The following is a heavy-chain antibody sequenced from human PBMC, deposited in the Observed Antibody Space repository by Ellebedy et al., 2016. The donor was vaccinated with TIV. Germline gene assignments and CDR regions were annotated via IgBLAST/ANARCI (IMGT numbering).Heavy chain of an antibody. CDR3: GRESVDFDWFPIDY. CDR2: IKFDERTI. Sequence: PGGSLRLSCAASGFTFSRYWMHWVRQFPGKGLEWVSRIKFDERTIMYADSVKGRFTVSRDNAKNTLYLQMNSLRAEDTAIYYCGRESVDFDWFPIDYWGQGTLVTVSS. D-gene: IGHD3-9*01. J-gene: IGHJ4*02. CDR1: GFTFSRYW. V-gene: IGHV3-74*03.